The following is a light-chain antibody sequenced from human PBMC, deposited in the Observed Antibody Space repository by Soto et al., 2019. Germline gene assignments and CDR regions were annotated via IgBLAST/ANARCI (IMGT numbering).Light chain of an antibody. CDR2: DVI. J-gene: IGLJ1*01. Sequence: QSALPQPASVSGSPGQSITISCTGTSSEVGGYNYVSWLQQHPGKVPKLIIYDVISRPSGVSNRFSGSKSGNTASLTISGLQAEDEADYYCTSYTSSNTHVFGGGTKVTVL. CDR3: TSYTSSNTHV. V-gene: IGLV2-14*01. CDR1: SSEVGGYNY.